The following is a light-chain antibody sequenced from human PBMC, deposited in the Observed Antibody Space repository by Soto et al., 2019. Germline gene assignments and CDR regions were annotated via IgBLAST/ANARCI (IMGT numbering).Light chain of an antibody. J-gene: IGKJ5*01. CDR2: VAS. CDR3: QPSYGTPIT. CDR1: QSISRY. Sequence: DIQMTQSPSSLSASVGDRVTITCRASQSISRYLNWYQQKPGKAPNLLIYVASSLQSEVPSRFSGSGSGTDFNLTITSLQPEDFATYYCQPSYGTPITFGQGTRLEIK. V-gene: IGKV1-39*01.